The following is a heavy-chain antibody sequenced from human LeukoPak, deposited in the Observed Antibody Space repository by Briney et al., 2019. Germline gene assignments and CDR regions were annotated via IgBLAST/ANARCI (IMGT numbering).Heavy chain of an antibody. V-gene: IGHV3-53*01. J-gene: IGHJ4*02. D-gene: IGHD6-13*01. Sequence: PGGSLRLSCAASGFTVSSNYMSWVRQAPGKGLEWVSVIYSGGSTYFADSVKGRFTISRDNPKNTLYLQMNSLRAEDTAVYYCARDLGGSSWYGYFDYWGQGTLVTVSS. CDR2: IYSGGST. CDR1: GFTVSSNY. CDR3: ARDLGGSSWYGYFDY.